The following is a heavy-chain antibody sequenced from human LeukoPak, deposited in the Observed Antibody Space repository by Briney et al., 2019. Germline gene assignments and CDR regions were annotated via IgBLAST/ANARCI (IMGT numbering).Heavy chain of an antibody. CDR1: GGSISSSNW. D-gene: IGHD3-10*01. CDR3: ARELGSGSYYFDY. CDR2: IYHGGST. Sequence: SGTLSLTCAVSGGSISSSNWWSWVRQPPGKGLEWIGEIYHGGSTNYNPSLKSRVTISVDKSKNQFSLKLSSVTAADTAVYYCARELGSGSYYFDYWGQGTLVTVSS. J-gene: IGHJ4*02. V-gene: IGHV4-4*02.